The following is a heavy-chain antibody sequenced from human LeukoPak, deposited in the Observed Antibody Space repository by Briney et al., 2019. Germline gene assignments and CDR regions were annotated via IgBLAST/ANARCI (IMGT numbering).Heavy chain of an antibody. D-gene: IGHD3-3*01. V-gene: IGHV4-34*01. J-gene: IGHJ4*02. CDR3: ARGSRYSDFWSGYSNFDY. CDR1: GGSFSGYY. CDR2: ISHSGST. Sequence: SETLSLTCAVYGGSFSGYYWSWIRQPPGKGLEWIGEISHSGSTNYNPSLKSRVTISVDTSKNQISLKLSSVTAADTAVYYCARGSRYSDFWSGYSNFDYWGQGTLVTVSS.